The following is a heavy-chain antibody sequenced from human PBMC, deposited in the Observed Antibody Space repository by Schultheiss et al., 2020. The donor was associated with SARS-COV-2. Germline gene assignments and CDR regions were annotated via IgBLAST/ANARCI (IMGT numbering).Heavy chain of an antibody. CDR2: ISGSGGST. J-gene: IGHJ6*02. D-gene: IGHD2-15*01. Sequence: GGSLRLSCAASGFTFSSYAMSWVRQASGKGLEWVSAISGSGGSTYYADSVKGRFTISRDNSKNTLYLQMNSLRAEDTAVYYCARDGVVVVAATVRYYYGMDVWGQGTTVTVSS. CDR1: GFTFSSYA. CDR3: ARDGVVVVAATVRYYYGMDV. V-gene: IGHV3-23*01.